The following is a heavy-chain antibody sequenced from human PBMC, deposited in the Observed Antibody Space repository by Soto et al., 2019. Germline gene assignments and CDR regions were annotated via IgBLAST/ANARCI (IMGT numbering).Heavy chain of an antibody. J-gene: IGHJ6*02. CDR3: ARIVQQQLVPFDYYYGMDV. CDR2: IDWDDDK. Sequence: SGPTLVNPTQTLTLTCTFSGFSLSSSGMCVSWIRQPPGKALEWLARIDWDDDKYYSTSLKTRLTISKDTSKNQVVLTMTNMDPVDTATYYCARIVQQQLVPFDYYYGMDVWGQGTTVTVSS. V-gene: IGHV2-70*11. CDR1: GFSLSSSGMC. D-gene: IGHD6-13*01.